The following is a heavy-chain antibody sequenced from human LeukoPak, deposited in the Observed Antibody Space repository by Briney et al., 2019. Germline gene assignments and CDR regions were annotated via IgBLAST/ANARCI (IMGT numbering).Heavy chain of an antibody. Sequence: SETLSLTCTVSGGSISSSSYYWGWIRQPPGKGLEWIGSIYYSGSTYYNPSLKSRVTISVDTSKNQFSLRLTSVTAADTAVYYCARISSGGHGDSDYWGQGTLVTVSS. CDR1: GGSISSSSYY. V-gene: IGHV4-39*01. D-gene: IGHD4-17*01. J-gene: IGHJ4*02. CDR2: IYYSGST. CDR3: ARISSGGHGDSDY.